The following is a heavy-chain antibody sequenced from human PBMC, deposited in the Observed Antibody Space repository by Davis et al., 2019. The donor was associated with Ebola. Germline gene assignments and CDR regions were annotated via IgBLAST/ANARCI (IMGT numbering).Heavy chain of an antibody. CDR1: GGSISSYY. CDR2: IYYSGST. Sequence: MPGGSLRLSCTVSGGSISSYYWSWIRQPPGKGLEWIGYIYYSGSTNYNPSLKSRVTISIGTSKKQFSLKLSSVTAADTAVYYCANVHYGYWGQGTLVTVSS. J-gene: IGHJ4*02. D-gene: IGHD4-17*01. V-gene: IGHV4-59*01. CDR3: ANVHYGY.